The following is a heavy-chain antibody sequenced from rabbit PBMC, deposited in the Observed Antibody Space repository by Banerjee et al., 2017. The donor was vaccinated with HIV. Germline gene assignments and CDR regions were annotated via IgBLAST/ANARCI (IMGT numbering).Heavy chain of an antibody. V-gene: IGHV1S45*01. J-gene: IGHJ4*01. D-gene: IGHD5-1*01. Sequence: QQQLVESGGGLVKPGSSLTLTCTASGFDFNTNYWICWVRQAPGKGLEWTGCIYLGTYLTTYYASWAKGRFTISKTSSTTVTLQMTSLTAADSATYFCARDLMFFGNLWGQGTLVTVS. CDR3: ARDLMFFGNL. CDR1: GFDFNTNYW. CDR2: IYLGTYLTT.